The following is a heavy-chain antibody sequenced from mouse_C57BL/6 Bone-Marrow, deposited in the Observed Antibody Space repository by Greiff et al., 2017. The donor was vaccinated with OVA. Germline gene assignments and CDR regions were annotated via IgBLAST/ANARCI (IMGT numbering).Heavy chain of an antibody. D-gene: IGHD1-1*01. J-gene: IGHJ1*03. CDR3: ARDEFPNYYGSSYPGYFDV. CDR2: IYPRSGNT. CDR1: GYTFTSYG. V-gene: IGHV1-81*01. Sequence: QVQLKQSGAELARPGASVKLSCKASGYTFTSYGISWVKQRTGQGLEWIGEIYPRSGNTYYNEKFKGKATLTADKSSSTAYMELRSLTSEDSAVYFCARDEFPNYYGSSYPGYFDVWGTGTTVTVSS.